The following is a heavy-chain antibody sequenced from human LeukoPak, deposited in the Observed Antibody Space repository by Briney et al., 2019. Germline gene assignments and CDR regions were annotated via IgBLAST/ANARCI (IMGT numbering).Heavy chain of an antibody. V-gene: IGHV3-73*01. CDR3: ASELRYYFTMDV. CDR2: IRSKPNNYAA. Sequence: GGSLRLSCVASGFTFSGAAIHWVRQASGKGLEWVGRIRSKPNNYAAAYGASVKGRFTISRDDSENTAYLQMNSLKSDDTAVYFCASELRYYFTMDVWGQGTTVTVS. D-gene: IGHD3-10*01. CDR1: GFTFSGAA. J-gene: IGHJ6*02.